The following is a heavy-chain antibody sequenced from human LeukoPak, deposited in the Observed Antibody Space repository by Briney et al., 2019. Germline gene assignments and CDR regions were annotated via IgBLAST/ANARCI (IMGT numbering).Heavy chain of an antibody. D-gene: IGHD2-2*01. CDR2: ISSSSSTI. V-gene: IGHV3-48*04. Sequence: GGSLRLSCAASGFTFSRYSMNWVRQAPGKGLEWVSYISSSSSTIYYADSVKGRFTISRDNAKNSLYLQMNSLRAEDTAVYYCARNRVGYCSSTXXXGDYWGQGTLVTVSS. CDR1: GFTFSRYS. J-gene: IGHJ4*02. CDR3: ARNRVGYCSSTXXXGDY.